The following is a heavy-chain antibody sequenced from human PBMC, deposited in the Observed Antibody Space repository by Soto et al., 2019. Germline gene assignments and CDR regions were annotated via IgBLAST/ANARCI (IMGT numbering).Heavy chain of an antibody. J-gene: IGHJ6*02. CDR3: ARNTLSAAGSDNYGLDV. Sequence: HVQLVESGGGLVKPGGSLRLSCAASGFTFSDHYMSWIRQAPGMGLAWVAYISGSGFTIYNADSVKGRFTISRDNAKNSLYLQMDSLRAEDTAVYYCARNTLSAAGSDNYGLDVWGRGTTVAVSS. V-gene: IGHV3-11*01. D-gene: IGHD6-13*01. CDR1: GFTFSDHY. CDR2: ISGSGFTI.